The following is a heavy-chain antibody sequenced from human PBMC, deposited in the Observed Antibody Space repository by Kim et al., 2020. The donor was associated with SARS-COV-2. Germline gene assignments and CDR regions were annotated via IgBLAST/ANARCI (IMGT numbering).Heavy chain of an antibody. Sequence: ADSVKGRLTISRDNSKNTLYLQMNSLRAEDTAVYYCARDDYGDSFGAFDIWGQGTMVTVSS. J-gene: IGHJ3*02. D-gene: IGHD4-17*01. CDR3: ARDDYGDSFGAFDI. V-gene: IGHV3-66*01.